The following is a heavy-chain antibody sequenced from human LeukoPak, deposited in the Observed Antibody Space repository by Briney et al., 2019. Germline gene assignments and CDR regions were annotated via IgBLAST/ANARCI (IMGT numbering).Heavy chain of an antibody. V-gene: IGHV3-23*01. CDR3: AKEITVGDTHTYYFDY. D-gene: IGHD1-26*01. CDR2: ISGSGGST. CDR1: GFTFSSYA. J-gene: IGHJ4*02. Sequence: GGSLRLSCAASGFTFSSYAMSWVRQAPGKGLEWVSGISGSGGSTYYADSVKGRFTISRDNSKNTLYLQMNSLRAEDTAIYYCAKEITVGDTHTYYFDYWGQGTLVTVSS.